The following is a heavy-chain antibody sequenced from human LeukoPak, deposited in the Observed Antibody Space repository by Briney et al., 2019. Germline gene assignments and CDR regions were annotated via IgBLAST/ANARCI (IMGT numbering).Heavy chain of an antibody. J-gene: IGHJ4*02. Sequence: SETLSLTCTVSGGSITTYYWSRIRQPPGKGLEWIGNIHSSGSTYYNPSLKSRVTVSIDTSKNQFSLKLNSVTAADTAVYYCARDILVVGATLYFDLWGQGTVVTVS. D-gene: IGHD1-26*01. CDR2: IHSSGST. V-gene: IGHV4-59*01. CDR1: GGSITTYY. CDR3: ARDILVVGATLYFDL.